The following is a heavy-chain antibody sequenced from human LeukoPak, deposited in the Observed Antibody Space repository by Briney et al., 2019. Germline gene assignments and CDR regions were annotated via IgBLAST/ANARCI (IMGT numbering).Heavy chain of an antibody. V-gene: IGHV3-74*01. J-gene: IGHJ4*02. CDR1: GFTFSSYW. D-gene: IGHD3-22*01. CDR3: ARDLRDPYDSNAYYFDY. Sequence: GGSLRLSCAASGFTFSSYWMHWVRQAPGKGLVWVSRGNSDGSSTSYADSVKGRFTVSRDNAKNTLYLQMNSLRAEDTAVYYYARDLRDPYDSNAYYFDYWGQGTLVTVSS. CDR2: GNSDGSST.